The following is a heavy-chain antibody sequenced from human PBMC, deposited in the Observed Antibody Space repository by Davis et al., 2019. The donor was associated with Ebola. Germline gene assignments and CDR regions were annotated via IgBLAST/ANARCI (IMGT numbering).Heavy chain of an antibody. D-gene: IGHD3-9*01. CDR1: EYSFSDYY. Sequence: AASVKVSCKGSEYSFSDYYIHWVQGAPGKGLEWVGLVDPKGGKTVYAEKFQDRVTITADRSTDTVYMQLSSLRFEDAAIYYCTTLDILTAYVPYAMDVWGQGTTVTVSS. V-gene: IGHV1-69-2*01. CDR3: TTLDILTAYVPYAMDV. CDR2: VDPKGGKT. J-gene: IGHJ6*02.